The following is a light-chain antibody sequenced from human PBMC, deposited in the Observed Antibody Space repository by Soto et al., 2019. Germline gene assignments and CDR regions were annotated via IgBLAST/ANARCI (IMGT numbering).Light chain of an antibody. CDR2: GNN. Sequence: QSVLTQPPSVSGAPGQRVTISCTGGSSNIGADYDVHWYQQFPGAPPRVLIFGNNNRPSGVPDRFSGSKSGTSASLAITGLQAEDEADYYCQSYDTSLSGSVFGGGTQLTVL. CDR1: SSNIGADYD. J-gene: IGLJ2*01. CDR3: QSYDTSLSGSV. V-gene: IGLV1-40*01.